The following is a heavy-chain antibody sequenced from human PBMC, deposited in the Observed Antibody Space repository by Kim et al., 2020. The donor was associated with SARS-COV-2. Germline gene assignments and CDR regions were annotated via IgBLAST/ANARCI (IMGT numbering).Heavy chain of an antibody. Sequence: GGSLRLSCAASGFTFSSYAMHWVRQAPGKGLEWVAVISYDGSNKYYADSVKGRFTISRDNSKNTLYLQMNSLRAEDTAVYYCARTVFLWYGGSMDVWGQGTTVTVSS. CDR2: ISYDGSNK. D-gene: IGHD3-10*01. J-gene: IGHJ6*02. CDR1: GFTFSSYA. CDR3: ARTVFLWYGGSMDV. V-gene: IGHV3-30*04.